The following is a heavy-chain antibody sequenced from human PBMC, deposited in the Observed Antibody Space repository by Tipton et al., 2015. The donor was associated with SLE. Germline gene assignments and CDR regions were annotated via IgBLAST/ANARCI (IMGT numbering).Heavy chain of an antibody. D-gene: IGHD7-27*01. CDR2: VNYVGNT. CDR1: GDSITNYSPF. V-gene: IGHV4-39*07. Sequence: TLSLTCTISGDSITNYSPFWGWLRQPPGKGLEWIGSVNYVGNTFYSPSLKSRLTMSLDTSKKQFSLKLNSVTAADTAVYFCARGGFTWGTFDSWGRGLLVTVSS. CDR3: ARGGFTWGTFDS. J-gene: IGHJ4*02.